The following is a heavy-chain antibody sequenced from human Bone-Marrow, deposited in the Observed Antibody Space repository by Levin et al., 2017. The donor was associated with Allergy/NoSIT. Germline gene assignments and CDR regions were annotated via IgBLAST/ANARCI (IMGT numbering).Heavy chain of an antibody. V-gene: IGHV4-59*01. J-gene: IGHJ6*02. CDR1: GGSISIDY. CDR3: ARDDIVLHNSYGLDV. D-gene: IGHD2-8*01. CDR2: ISYSGST. Sequence: SETLSLSCTVSGGSISIDYWSWIRQSPGKGLEWIGYISYSGSTKYNPSLKSRVTISVDTSKNQLSLKLSSVTAADTAVYFCARDDIVLHNSYGLDVWGQGTTVTVSS.